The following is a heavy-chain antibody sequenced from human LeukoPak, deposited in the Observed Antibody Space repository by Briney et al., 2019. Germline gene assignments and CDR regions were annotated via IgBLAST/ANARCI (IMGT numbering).Heavy chain of an antibody. CDR1: GFTFGDYY. CDR2: ISSGSSYT. Sequence: PGGSLRLSCVASGFTFGDYYMNWIRQAPGKGLEWVPYISSGSSYTSYADSVKGRFTISRDNAKNSLYLQMNSLRAEDTAVYYCARGPTHDYWGQGTLVAVSS. V-gene: IGHV3-11*06. CDR3: ARGPTHDY. J-gene: IGHJ4*02.